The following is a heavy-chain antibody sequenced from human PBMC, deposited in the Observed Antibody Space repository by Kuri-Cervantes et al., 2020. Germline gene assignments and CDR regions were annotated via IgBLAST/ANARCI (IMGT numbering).Heavy chain of an antibody. CDR1: GFTFSSYD. V-gene: IGHV3-13*01. D-gene: IGHD6-19*01. CDR3: AKDRVGGYSSGLDY. J-gene: IGHJ4*02. Sequence: GGSLRLSCAASGFTFSSYDMHWVRQATGKGLEWVSAIGTAGDTYYPGSVKGRFTISRDNSKNTLYLQMNSLRAEDTAVYYCAKDRVGGYSSGLDYWGQGTLVTVSS. CDR2: IGTAGDT.